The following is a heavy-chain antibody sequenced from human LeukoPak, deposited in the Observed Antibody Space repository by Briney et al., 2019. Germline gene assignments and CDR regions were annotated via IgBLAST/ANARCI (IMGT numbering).Heavy chain of an antibody. CDR3: ARGGRLRGGHFDY. CDR1: GGSFSGYY. J-gene: IGHJ4*02. D-gene: IGHD3-16*01. CDR2: INHSGST. V-gene: IGHV4-34*01. Sequence: SETLSLTCAVYGGSFSGYYWSWIRQPPGKGLEWIGEINHSGSTNYNPSLKSRVTISVDTSKNQFSLKLSSVTAADTAVYYCARGGRLRGGHFDYWGQGTLVTVSS.